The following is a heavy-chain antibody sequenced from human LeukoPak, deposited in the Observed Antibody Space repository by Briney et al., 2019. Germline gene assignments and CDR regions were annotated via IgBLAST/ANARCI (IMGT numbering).Heavy chain of an antibody. J-gene: IGHJ4*02. V-gene: IGHV6-1*01. D-gene: IGHD4/OR15-4a*01. CDR3: ARDGAXXGRSIDH. Sequence: TYAXSGDSVSSXSXXWNWXRXXPXXGXEWXXRTCYRSKWYISYALSVKSRITINPDTSKNQFSLQLNSVTPDDTAVYYCARDGAXXGRSIDHWGQGTXXXXSS. CDR1: GDSVSSXSXX. CDR2: TCYRSKWYI.